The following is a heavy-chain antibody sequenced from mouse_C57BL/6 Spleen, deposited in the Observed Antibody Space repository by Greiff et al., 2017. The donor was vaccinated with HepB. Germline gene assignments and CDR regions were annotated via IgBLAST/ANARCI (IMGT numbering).Heavy chain of an antibody. CDR2: IYPYNGVS. V-gene: IGHV1-31*01. CDR1: GYSFTGSY. J-gene: IGHJ1*03. D-gene: IGHD2-4*01. Sequence: EVQLQQSGPELVKPGASVKISCKASGYSFTGSYMHWVKQSHGNILDWIGSIYPYNGVSSYNQKFKGKATWTVDKSSSTAYMELRSLTSEDSAVFYCARRVYDYDGRDFDDWGTETTVTVSS. CDR3: ARRVYDYDGRDFDD.